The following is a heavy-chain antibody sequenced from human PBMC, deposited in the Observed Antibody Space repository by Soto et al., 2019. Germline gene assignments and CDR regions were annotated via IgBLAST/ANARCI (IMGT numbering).Heavy chain of an antibody. J-gene: IGHJ4*02. V-gene: IGHV4-59*01. CDR3: ARALSEEGRLDY. CDR1: GGSISSYY. Sequence: PSETLSLTWTVSGGSISSYYWSWIRQPPGKGLEWIGYIYYSGSTNYNPSLKSRVTISVDTSKNQFSLKLSSVTAADTAVYYCARALSEEGRLDYWGQGTLVTVSS. CDR2: IYYSGST. D-gene: IGHD3-10*01.